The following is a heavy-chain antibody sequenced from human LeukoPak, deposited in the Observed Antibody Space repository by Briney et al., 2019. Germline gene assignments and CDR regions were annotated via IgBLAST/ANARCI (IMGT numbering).Heavy chain of an antibody. CDR2: ISWNSGSI. Sequence: GRSLRLSCAASGFTFDDYAMHWVRQAPGKGLEWVSGISWNSGSIVYADSVKGRFTISRDNAKNSLYLQMNSLRAEDTAVYYCAKEIGQQPLSPPDYWGQGTLVTVSS. J-gene: IGHJ4*02. CDR1: GFTFDDYA. D-gene: IGHD6-13*01. V-gene: IGHV3-9*01. CDR3: AKEIGQQPLSPPDY.